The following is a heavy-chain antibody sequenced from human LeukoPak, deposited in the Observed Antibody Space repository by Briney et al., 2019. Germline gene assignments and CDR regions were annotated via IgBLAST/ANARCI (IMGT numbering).Heavy chain of an antibody. CDR2: IIPIFGTA. CDR3: AREAAAGTGYFDY. Sequence: ASVKVSCTASGGTFSSYAISWVRQAPGQGLEWMGGIIPIFGTANYAQKFQGRVTITADESTSTADMELSRLRSEDTAVYYCAREAAAGTGYFDYWGQGTLVTVSS. CDR1: GGTFSSYA. D-gene: IGHD6-13*01. J-gene: IGHJ4*02. V-gene: IGHV1-69*13.